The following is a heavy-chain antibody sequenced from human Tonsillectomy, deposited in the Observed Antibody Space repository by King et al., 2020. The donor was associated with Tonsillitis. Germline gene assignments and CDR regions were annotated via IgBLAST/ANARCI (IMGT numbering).Heavy chain of an antibody. V-gene: IGHV4-39*02. CDR2: IHASGAT. Sequence: LQLQESGPGLVKPSETLSLTCTVSGGPISSTSYYWTWIRQPPGKGLEWIGSIHASGATYYTPSLNSRVSISVDTSKNLFSLKVTSATAADTAVYYCGRVDRYVGEDLVDYWGQGTLVTVSS. J-gene: IGHJ4*02. D-gene: IGHD3-9*01. CDR1: GGPISSTSYY. CDR3: GRVDRYVGEDLVDY.